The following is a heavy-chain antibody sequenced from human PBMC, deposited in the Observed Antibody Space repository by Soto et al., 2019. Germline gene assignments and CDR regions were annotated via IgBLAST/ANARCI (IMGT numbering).Heavy chain of an antibody. Sequence: SVKVSCKASGGTFSSYAISWVRQAPGQGLEWMGGIIPIFGTANYAQKFQGRVTITADESTSTAYMELSSLRSEDTAAYYCARCLQHNERGVDYYVSSGYYYAGYDAFDIWGQGTMVTVSS. J-gene: IGHJ3*02. CDR2: IIPIFGTA. CDR1: GGTFSSYA. D-gene: IGHD3-22*01. CDR3: ARCLQHNERGVDYYVSSGYYYAGYDAFDI. V-gene: IGHV1-69*13.